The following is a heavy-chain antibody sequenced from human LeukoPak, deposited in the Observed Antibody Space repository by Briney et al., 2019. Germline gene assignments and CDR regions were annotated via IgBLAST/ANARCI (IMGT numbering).Heavy chain of an antibody. V-gene: IGHV1-18*01. CDR1: GYTFTSYG. CDR3: ARGYDSSGYSPGAIIPSWFDP. D-gene: IGHD3-22*01. Sequence: GASVKVSCKASGYTFTSYGISWVRQAPGQGLEWMGWISAYNGNTNYAQKLQGRVTMTTDTSTSTAYMELRSLRSDDTAVYYCARGYDSSGYSPGAIIPSWFDPWGQGTLVTVSS. CDR2: ISAYNGNT. J-gene: IGHJ5*02.